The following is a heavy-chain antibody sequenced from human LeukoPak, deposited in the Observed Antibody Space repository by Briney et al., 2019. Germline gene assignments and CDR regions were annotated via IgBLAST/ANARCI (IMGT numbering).Heavy chain of an antibody. J-gene: IGHJ4*02. D-gene: IGHD1-26*01. Sequence: PSGTLSLTCTVSGGSISNYYWSWIRQPPGKGLEWIGYTYYSGSTDYNPSLKSRVTITVDTSKNQFFLKLNSVTAANTAVYYCARDRELGYWGQGTLVTVSS. V-gene: IGHV4-59*01. CDR1: GGSISNYY. CDR3: ARDRELGY. CDR2: TYYSGST.